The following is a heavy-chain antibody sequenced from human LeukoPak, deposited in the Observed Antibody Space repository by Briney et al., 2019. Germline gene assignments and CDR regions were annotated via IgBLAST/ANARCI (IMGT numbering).Heavy chain of an antibody. D-gene: IGHD2-15*01. CDR1: GFTFSSYS. CDR2: ISSSSSNI. CDR3: ARDRDVVVVAATCFDY. J-gene: IGHJ4*02. Sequence: GGSLRLSCAASGFTFSSYSMNWVRQAPGKGLEWVSSISSSSSNIYYADSVKGRFTISRENAKNSMYLQMNSLRAADTPAYYTARDRDVVVVAATCFDYWGQGTRVTVSS. V-gene: IGHV3-21*01.